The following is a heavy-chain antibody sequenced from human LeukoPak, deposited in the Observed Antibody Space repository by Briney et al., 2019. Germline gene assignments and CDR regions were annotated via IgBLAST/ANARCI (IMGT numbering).Heavy chain of an antibody. Sequence: GSLRLSCAASGFTFSSYGMHWVRQPPGKGLEWIGSVYYSGTTDYNPSLKSRVTISVDTSKNQFSLKLNSVTAADTAVYYCARHPSHSYYDSGGYYRPLFDNSGQGTLVTVSS. J-gene: IGHJ4*02. CDR1: GFTFSSYG. CDR3: ARHPSHSYYDSGGYYRPLFDN. D-gene: IGHD3-22*01. CDR2: VYYSGTT. V-gene: IGHV4-39*01.